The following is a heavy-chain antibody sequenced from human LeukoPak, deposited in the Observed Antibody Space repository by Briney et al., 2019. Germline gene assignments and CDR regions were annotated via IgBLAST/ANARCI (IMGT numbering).Heavy chain of an antibody. V-gene: IGHV4-34*01. J-gene: IGHJ4*02. CDR3: ATRYSSGWYRS. CDR1: GGSFSGYY. D-gene: IGHD6-19*01. Sequence: KPSETLSLTCAVYGGSFSGYYWSWIRQPPGKGLEWIGEINHSGSTNYNPSLKSRVTISVDTSRNQFSLKLRSVTAADTAVYYCATRYSSGWYRSWGQGTLVTVSS. CDR2: INHSGST.